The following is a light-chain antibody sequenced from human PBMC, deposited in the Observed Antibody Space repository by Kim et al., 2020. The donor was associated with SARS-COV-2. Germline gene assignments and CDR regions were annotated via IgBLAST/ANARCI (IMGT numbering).Light chain of an antibody. CDR3: ATWDARLSEIV. CDR1: RSNNKGND. V-gene: IGLV1-47*01. J-gene: IGLJ2*01. Sequence: GQRETHSCPGNRSNNKGNDVFRSHQVPGTAHSLLIYRKIERPSGVPDRFSGSKSGTSASLAISDLRSEDEADYYCATWDARLSEIVFGGGTQLTVL. CDR2: RKI.